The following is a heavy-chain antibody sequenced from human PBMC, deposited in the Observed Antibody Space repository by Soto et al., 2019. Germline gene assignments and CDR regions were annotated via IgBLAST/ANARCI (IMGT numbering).Heavy chain of an antibody. CDR1: GFSFSSGDA. D-gene: IGHD3-10*01. CDR2: IDGSCSGT. J-gene: IGHJ4*02. V-gene: IGHV3-23*04. Sequence: EVQLVDSGGGLVQPGGSLRLSCAASGFSFSSGDAMSWVRQAPGKGLEWVATIDGSCSGTFYADSVKGRLTITRDNSKNTPCLQMNNLGAADKATVFCGEDRDTCMRGYFDYWGQGTQVTVSS. CDR3: GEDRDTCMRGYFDY.